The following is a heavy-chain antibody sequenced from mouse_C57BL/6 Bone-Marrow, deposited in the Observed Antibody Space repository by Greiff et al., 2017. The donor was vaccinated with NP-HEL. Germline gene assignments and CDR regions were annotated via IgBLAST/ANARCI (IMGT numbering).Heavy chain of an antibody. J-gene: IGHJ1*03. V-gene: IGHV1-69*01. Sequence: QVQLQQPGAELVMPGASVKLSCKASGYTFTSYWMHWVKQRPGPGLAWIGVLDPSDSYTNYNQKFKGKSTLTVDKSSSTAYMQLSSRTTEDASVYYCAGRGNYYGSSPHWDFGGRGTTTTVT. CDR2: LDPSDSYT. CDR1: GYTFTSYW. CDR3: AGRGNYYGSSPHWDFGG. D-gene: IGHD1-1*01.